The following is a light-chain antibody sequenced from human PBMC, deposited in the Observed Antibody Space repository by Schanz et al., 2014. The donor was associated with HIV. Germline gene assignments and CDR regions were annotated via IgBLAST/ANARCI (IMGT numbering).Light chain of an antibody. V-gene: IGLV2-14*03. J-gene: IGLJ2*01. CDR2: DGS. CDR3: QSFDRSLGGVV. CDR1: NSDINFYYY. Sequence: QSALTQPASVSGSPGQSITISCTGPNSDINFYYYVSWFQQHPGKAPQLMIYDGSRRPSGVPDRFSGSKSVNSASLAISGLQAEDEADYYCQSFDRSLGGVVFGGGTKLTVL.